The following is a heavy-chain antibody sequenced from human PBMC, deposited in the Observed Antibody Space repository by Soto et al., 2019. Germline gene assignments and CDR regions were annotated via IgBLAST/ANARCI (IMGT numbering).Heavy chain of an antibody. CDR3: ARGAVVVPAAIDAFDI. D-gene: IGHD2-2*01. J-gene: IGHJ3*02. Sequence: QVQLVQSGAEVKKPGSSVKVSCKASGGTFSSYTISWVRQAPGQGLEWMGRIIPILGIANYAQKFQGRVTITADKSTSTAYMELSSLRSEDTAVYYCARGAVVVPAAIDAFDIWGQGTMVTVSA. V-gene: IGHV1-69*02. CDR2: IIPILGIA. CDR1: GGTFSSYT.